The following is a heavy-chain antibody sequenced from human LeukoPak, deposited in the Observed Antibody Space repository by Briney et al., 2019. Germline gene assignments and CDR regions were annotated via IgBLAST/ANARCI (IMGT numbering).Heavy chain of an antibody. D-gene: IGHD4-23*01. CDR3: AREYLDGGNRLYGMDV. CDR2: IYYSGST. V-gene: IGHV4-31*03. CDR1: GGSISSGGYY. Sequence: SQTLYLTCTVSGGSISSGGYYWSWIRQHPEKGMEWIGYIYYSGSTYYNPSLKSRVTISVDTSKNQFSLKLSSVTAADTAVYYCAREYLDGGNRLYGMDVWGQGTTVTVSS. J-gene: IGHJ6*02.